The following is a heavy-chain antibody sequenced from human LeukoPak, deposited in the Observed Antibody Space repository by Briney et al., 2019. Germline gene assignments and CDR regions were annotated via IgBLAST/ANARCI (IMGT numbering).Heavy chain of an antibody. CDR3: AKGDYSAY. CDR2: ISGSGDRT. V-gene: IGHV3-23*01. CDR1: GFTFSNYD. Sequence: GGSLRLSCAASGFTFSNYDMSWVRQAPGKGLEWVSAISGSGDRTYYADSVKGRFTISRDNSKNTLYLQMNSLRAEDTAVYYCAKGDYSAYWGQGTLVTVSS. J-gene: IGHJ4*02.